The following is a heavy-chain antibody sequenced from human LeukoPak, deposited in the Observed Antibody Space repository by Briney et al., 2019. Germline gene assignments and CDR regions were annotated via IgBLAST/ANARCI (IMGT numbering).Heavy chain of an antibody. CDR3: ARDCSGGSCYPATQFDY. J-gene: IGHJ4*02. CDR2: ISAYNGNT. CDR1: GYTFTSYG. V-gene: IGHV1-18*01. Sequence: EASVKVSCKASGYTFTSYGISWVRQAPGQGLEWMGWISAYNGNTNYAQKLQGRVTMTTDTSTSTAYMELRSLRSDDTAVYYCARDCSGGSCYPATQFDYWGQGTLVTVSP. D-gene: IGHD2-15*01.